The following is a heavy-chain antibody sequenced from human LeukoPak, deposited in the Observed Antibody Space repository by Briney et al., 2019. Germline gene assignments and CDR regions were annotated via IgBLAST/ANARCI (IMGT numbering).Heavy chain of an antibody. Sequence: SETLSLTCTVSGAPISNYDWSWIRQPAGKGLEWISQIHTSGSTNYNPPLKSRVSMSIDTPENQVSLTIRSVTAADTAVYYCARRDISSGWSFDYRGQGILVTVSS. J-gene: IGHJ4*02. CDR2: IHTSGST. CDR3: ARRDISSGWSFDY. CDR1: GAPISNYD. D-gene: IGHD6-19*01. V-gene: IGHV4-4*07.